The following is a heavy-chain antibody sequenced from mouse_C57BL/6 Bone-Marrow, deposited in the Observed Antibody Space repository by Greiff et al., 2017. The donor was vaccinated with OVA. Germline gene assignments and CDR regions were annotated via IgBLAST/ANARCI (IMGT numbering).Heavy chain of an antibody. CDR1: GFTFSSYA. CDR2: ISSGGDYI. J-gene: IGHJ1*03. Sequence: DVMLVESGEGLVKPGGSLKLSCAASGFTFSSYAMSWVRQTPEKRLEWVAYISSGGDYIYYADTVKGRFTISRDNARNTLYLQMSSLKSEDTAMYYCTRGNYYGSPDWYFDVWGTGTTVTVSS. V-gene: IGHV5-9-1*02. D-gene: IGHD1-1*01. CDR3: TRGNYYGSPDWYFDV.